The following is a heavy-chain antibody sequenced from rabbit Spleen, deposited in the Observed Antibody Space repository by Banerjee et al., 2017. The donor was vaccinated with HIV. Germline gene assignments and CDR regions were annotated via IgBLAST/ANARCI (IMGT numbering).Heavy chain of an antibody. CDR2: IITATGKP. J-gene: IGHJ6*01. Sequence: QSLEESGGDLVKPGASLTLTCTASGFSFSSSDYMCWVRQAPGKGLEWIACIITATGKPVYATWAKGRFTISTTSSTTVTLQMTSLTAADTATYFCARDTSSSFSSYGMDLWGPGTLVTVS. D-gene: IGHD1-1*01. CDR3: ARDTSSSFSSYGMDL. V-gene: IGHV1S40*01. CDR1: GFSFSSSDY.